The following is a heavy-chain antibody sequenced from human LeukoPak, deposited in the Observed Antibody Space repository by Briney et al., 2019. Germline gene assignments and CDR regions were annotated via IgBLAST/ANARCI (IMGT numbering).Heavy chain of an antibody. CDR3: AARWAPGQTMVRGVIRNNWFDP. V-gene: IGHV1-69*04. Sequence: SVKVSCKASGGTFSSYAISWVRQAPGQGLEWMGRIIPILGIANYAQKFQGRVTITADKSTSTAYMELSSLRSEDTAVYYCAARWAPGQTMVRGVIRNNWFDPWGQGTLVTVSS. D-gene: IGHD3-10*01. J-gene: IGHJ5*02. CDR2: IIPILGIA. CDR1: GGTFSSYA.